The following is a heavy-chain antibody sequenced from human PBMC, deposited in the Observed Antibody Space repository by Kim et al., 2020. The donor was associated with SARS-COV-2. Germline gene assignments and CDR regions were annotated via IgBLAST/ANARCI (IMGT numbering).Heavy chain of an antibody. Sequence: SETLSLTCTVSGDSISSGYYWGWIRQPPGKGLEWIGSIYHSGTTYYNPSLKSRVTISLDTSKNQLSLNLTSMAAADTAVYYCAGDNYGYWVFDSWGQGTLVTVSS. CDR1: GDSISSGYY. CDR2: IYHSGTT. J-gene: IGHJ4*02. V-gene: IGHV4-38-2*02. D-gene: IGHD5-18*01. CDR3: AGDNYGYWVFDS.